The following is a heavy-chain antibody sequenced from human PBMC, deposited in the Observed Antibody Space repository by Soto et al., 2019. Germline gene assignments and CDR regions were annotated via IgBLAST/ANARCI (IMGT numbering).Heavy chain of an antibody. V-gene: IGHV4-34*01. D-gene: IGHD1-26*01. Sequence: ASETLSLTCAVYGGSFSGYYWSWIRQPPGKGLEWIGEINHSGSTNYNPSLKSRVTISVDTSKNQFSLKLSSVTAADTAVYYCARGGGWELLDYWGQGTLVTVSS. CDR2: INHSGST. CDR3: ARGGGWELLDY. J-gene: IGHJ4*02. CDR1: GGSFSGYY.